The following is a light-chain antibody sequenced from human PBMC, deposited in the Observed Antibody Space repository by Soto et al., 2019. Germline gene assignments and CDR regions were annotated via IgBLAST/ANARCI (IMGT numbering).Light chain of an antibody. Sequence: QSALTQPRSVSGSPGQSVTISCTGSSSDVGGYNYVSWYQQYPGKAPKLMIFDVSERPSGVPDRFFGSKSGNTASLTISGLQPDDEADYYCCSYAGSHFVFRGGTKVTVL. CDR3: CSYAGSHFV. V-gene: IGLV2-11*01. CDR2: DVS. J-gene: IGLJ3*02. CDR1: SSDVGGYNY.